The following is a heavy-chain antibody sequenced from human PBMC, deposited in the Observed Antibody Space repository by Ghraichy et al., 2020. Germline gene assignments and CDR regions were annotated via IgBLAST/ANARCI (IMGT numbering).Heavy chain of an antibody. CDR3: AGGPMIALAYYYYLDG. D-gene: IGHD3-22*01. Sequence: SETLSLTCAVSGGSISNSTWWSWVRQSPGQGLEWIGEIYHSVTPSYNPSLKSRFIISVDKSKNQFSLKLTSVTAADTAVYYCAGGPMIALAYYYYLDGWGKGTRVTVAS. V-gene: IGHV4-4*02. CDR2: IYHSVTP. CDR1: GGSISNSTW. J-gene: IGHJ6*03.